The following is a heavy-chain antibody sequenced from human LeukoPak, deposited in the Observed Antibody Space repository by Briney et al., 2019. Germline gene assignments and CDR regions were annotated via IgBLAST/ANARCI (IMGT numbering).Heavy chain of an antibody. Sequence: ASVKVSCKASGYTFTGYYMHWVRQAPGQGLEWMGWINPNSGGTNYAQKFQGWVTMTRDTSISTAYMELSRLRSDDTAVYYCARQMRYCSSTSCYGNWFDPWGREPWSPSPQ. CDR3: ARQMRYCSSTSCYGNWFDP. J-gene: IGHJ5*02. V-gene: IGHV1-2*04. CDR1: GYTFTGYY. CDR2: INPNSGGT. D-gene: IGHD2-2*01.